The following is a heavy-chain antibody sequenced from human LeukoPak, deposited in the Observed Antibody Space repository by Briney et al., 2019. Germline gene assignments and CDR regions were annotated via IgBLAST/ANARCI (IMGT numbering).Heavy chain of an antibody. CDR1: GFTVSSNY. CDR3: ARESSGDGIDI. V-gene: IGHV3-66*02. Sequence: GGSLRLSCAASGFTVSSNYMNWVRQAPGKGLEWVSVIYSGGNTYYADSVKGRFTISRDISKNTLYLQMNSLRAEDTAVYYCARESSGDGIDIWGQGTMVIVSS. CDR2: IYSGGNT. J-gene: IGHJ3*02.